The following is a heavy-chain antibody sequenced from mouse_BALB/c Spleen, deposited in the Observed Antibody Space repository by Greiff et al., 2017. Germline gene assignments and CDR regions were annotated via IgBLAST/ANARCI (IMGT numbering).Heavy chain of an antibody. J-gene: IGHJ4*01. D-gene: IGHD2-14*01. Sequence: VKLMESGPGLVQPSQSLSITCTVSGFSLTSYGVHWVRQSPGKGLEWLGVIWSGGSTDYNAAFISRLSISKDNSKSQVFFKMNSLQADDTAIYYCARKVYYRYEKNAMDYWGQGTSVTVSS. CDR2: IWSGGST. CDR3: ARKVYYRYEKNAMDY. CDR1: GFSLTSYG. V-gene: IGHV2-4-1*01.